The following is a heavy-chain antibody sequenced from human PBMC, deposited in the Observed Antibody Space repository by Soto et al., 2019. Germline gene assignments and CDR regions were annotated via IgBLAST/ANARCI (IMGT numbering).Heavy chain of an antibody. Sequence: ASVKVSCKASGYTFTGYYMHWVRQAPGQGLEWMGWINPNSGGTNYAQKFQGWVTMTRDTSISTAYMELSRLRSDDTAVYCCARVRGDYGDYDTFDIWGQGTMVTVSS. CDR1: GYTFTGYY. CDR2: INPNSGGT. J-gene: IGHJ3*02. CDR3: ARVRGDYGDYDTFDI. D-gene: IGHD4-17*01. V-gene: IGHV1-2*04.